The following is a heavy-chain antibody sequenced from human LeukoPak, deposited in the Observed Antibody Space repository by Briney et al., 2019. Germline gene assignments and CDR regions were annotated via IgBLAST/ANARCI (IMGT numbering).Heavy chain of an antibody. CDR2: IYYSGST. D-gene: IGHD2-21*01. CDR1: GGSISSYY. J-gene: IGHJ4*02. V-gene: IGHV4-59*01. CDR3: AREVISHEGYFDY. Sequence: SETLSLTCTVSGGSISSYYWSWIRQPPGKGLEWLGYIYYSGSTNYNPSLKSRVTISVDTSKNQFSLKLSSVTAADTAVYYCAREVISHEGYFDYWGQGTLVTVSS.